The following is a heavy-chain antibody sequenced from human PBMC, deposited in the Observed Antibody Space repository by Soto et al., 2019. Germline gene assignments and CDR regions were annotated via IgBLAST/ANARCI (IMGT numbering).Heavy chain of an antibody. CDR1: GFIFSGSA. CDR3: TSHDGWDTTMLNSLGH. J-gene: IGHJ4*02. CDR2: IRSKANSYAT. D-gene: IGHD5-18*01. Sequence: GVLRLSCAASGFIFSGSAFHWVRQAPGKGLEWVGRIRSKANSYATSYGASVKGRFTISRDDSKSTTYLQINGLKTDDTAVYYCTSHDGWDTTMLNSLGHWGQGALVTVSS. V-gene: IGHV3-73*01.